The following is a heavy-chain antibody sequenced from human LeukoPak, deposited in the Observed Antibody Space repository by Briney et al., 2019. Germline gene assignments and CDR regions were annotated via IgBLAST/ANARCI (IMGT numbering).Heavy chain of an antibody. V-gene: IGHV3-74*01. CDR3: ARDGSLPDY. CDR1: GFTFSSYW. J-gene: IGHJ4*02. Sequence: GGSLRLSCAASGFTFSSYWMHWVRQAPGKGLVWVSRINSDGTTSYADSVKGRFTISRENAKNTLYLQMNSLRAEDTAVYYCARDGSLPDYWGQGTLVTVSS. CDR2: INSDGTT.